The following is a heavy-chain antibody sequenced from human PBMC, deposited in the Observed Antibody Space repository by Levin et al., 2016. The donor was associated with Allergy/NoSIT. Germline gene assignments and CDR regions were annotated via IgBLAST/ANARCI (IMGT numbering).Heavy chain of an antibody. J-gene: IGHJ6*02. CDR3: TSGHCSGGDCSSKTYYFYGMDV. Sequence: WVRQAPGQGLEWVGKINPSGGSTSYAQKFQGRVTMTRDTSTSRVYMELRRLRSEDTAVYYCTSGHCSGGDCSSKTYYFYGMDVWGQGTTVTVSS. CDR2: INPSGGST. V-gene: IGHV1-46*03. D-gene: IGHD2-15*01.